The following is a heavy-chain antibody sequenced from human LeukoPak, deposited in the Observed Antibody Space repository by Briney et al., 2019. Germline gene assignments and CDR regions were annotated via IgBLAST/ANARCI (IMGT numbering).Heavy chain of an antibody. V-gene: IGHV3-23*01. D-gene: IGHD1-26*01. Sequence: GGSLRLSCTASGFTFSNYPMTWVRQAPGKGLEWVSVIGDDGVTTYYADSVKGRFTISRDNSKNTVYLQMISLRAEDTAVYYCAKKAVGTYPFDYWGQGTLVSVSS. J-gene: IGHJ4*02. CDR3: AKKAVGTYPFDY. CDR1: GFTFSNYP. CDR2: IGDDGVTT.